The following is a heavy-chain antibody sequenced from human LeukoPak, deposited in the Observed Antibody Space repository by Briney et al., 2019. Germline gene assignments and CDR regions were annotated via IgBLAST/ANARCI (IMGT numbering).Heavy chain of an antibody. Sequence: ASVKVSCKASRYTFTSYDINWVRQATGHGLGWMGWMNPNSGNTGYAQKFQGRVTMTRNTSISTAYMELSSLRSEDTAVYYCARAPMTTVTTCFDYWGQGTLVTVSS. CDR1: RYTFTSYD. D-gene: IGHD4-17*01. CDR3: ARAPMTTVTTCFDY. J-gene: IGHJ4*02. V-gene: IGHV1-8*01. CDR2: MNPNSGNT.